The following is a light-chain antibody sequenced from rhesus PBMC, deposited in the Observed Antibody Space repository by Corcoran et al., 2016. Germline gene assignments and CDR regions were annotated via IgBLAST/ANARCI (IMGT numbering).Light chain of an antibody. CDR1: QGISTY. V-gene: IGKV1-43*02. Sequence: DIQMTQSPSSLSASVGDRVTITCRASQGISTYLNWYQQKQGKAPKRLFYAASRLESGVPSRFSGSGSATVFTLTINRLQPEDFATYYCLQYNSDPYSFGQGTKVEIK. CDR2: AAS. CDR3: LQYNSDPYS. J-gene: IGKJ2*01.